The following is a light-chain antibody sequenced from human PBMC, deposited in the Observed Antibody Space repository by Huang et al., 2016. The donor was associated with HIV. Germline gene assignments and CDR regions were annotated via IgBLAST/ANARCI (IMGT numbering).Light chain of an antibody. Sequence: EIVLTQSPATLSLSPGERATLSCRASQHISGYLAWYQQKPGQAPRLLMYDASIRATDLPVRFSGSGSGTDFTFSISSLEPEDFAFYYCQQLAGWPLTFGGGTKVEIK. CDR3: QQLAGWPLT. J-gene: IGKJ4*01. CDR2: DAS. V-gene: IGKV3-11*01. CDR1: QHISGY.